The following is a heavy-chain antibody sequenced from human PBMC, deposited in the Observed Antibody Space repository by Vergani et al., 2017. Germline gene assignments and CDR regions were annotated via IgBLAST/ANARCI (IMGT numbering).Heavy chain of an antibody. CDR2: IYHSGST. CDR3: ARAPDPDYDILTGRYYYYGMDV. D-gene: IGHD3-9*01. J-gene: IGHJ6*02. V-gene: IGHV4-4*02. CDR1: GGSISSSNW. Sequence: QVQLQQWGAGLLKPSETLSLTCAVSGGSISSSNWWSWVRQPPGKGLEWIGEIYHSGSTNYNPSLKSRVTISVDKSKNQFSLKLSAVTAADTAVYYCARAPDPDYDILTGRYYYYGMDVWGQGTTVTVSS.